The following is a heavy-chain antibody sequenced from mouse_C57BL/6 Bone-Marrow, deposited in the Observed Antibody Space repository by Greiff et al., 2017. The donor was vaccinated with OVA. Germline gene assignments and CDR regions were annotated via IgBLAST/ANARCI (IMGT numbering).Heavy chain of an antibody. J-gene: IGHJ2*01. V-gene: IGHV5-4*01. CDR1: GFTFSSYA. CDR2: ISDGGSYT. CDR3: ARALPNYFDY. Sequence: EVQLVESGGGLVKPGGSLKLSCAASGFTFSSYAMSWVRQTPEKRLEWVATISDGGSYTYYPDNVKGRFTISRDNAKNNLYLQMSHLKSEDTAMYYCARALPNYFDYWGQGTTLTVSS.